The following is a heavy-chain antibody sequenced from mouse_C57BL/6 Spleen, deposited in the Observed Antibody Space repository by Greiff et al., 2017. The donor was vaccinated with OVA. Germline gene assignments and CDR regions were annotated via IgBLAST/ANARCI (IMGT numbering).Heavy chain of an antibody. D-gene: IGHD4-1*02. J-gene: IGHJ1*03. CDR2: INPNNGGT. V-gene: IGHV1-26*01. CDR1: GYTFTDYY. Sequence: VQLQQSGPELVKPGASVKISCKASGYTFTDYYMNWVKQSHGKSLEWIGDINPNNGGTSYNQKFKGKATLTVDKSSSTAYMELRSLTSEDSAVYYCARLSTGDWYFDVWGTGTTVTVSS. CDR3: ARLSTGDWYFDV.